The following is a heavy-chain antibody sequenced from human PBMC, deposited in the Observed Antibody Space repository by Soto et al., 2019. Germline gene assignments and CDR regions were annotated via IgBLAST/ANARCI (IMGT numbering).Heavy chain of an antibody. J-gene: IGHJ6*02. D-gene: IGHD3-22*01. V-gene: IGHV1-8*01. CDR2: MNPNSGNT. Sequence: GASVKVSCKASGYTFTSYDINWVRQATGQGLEWMGWMNPNSGNTGYAQKFQGRVTMTRNTSISTAYMELSSLRSEDTAVYYCARVERVHDSSGYYFYYYYYGMDVWGQGTTVTVSS. CDR1: GYTFTSYD. CDR3: ARVERVHDSSGYYFYYYYYGMDV.